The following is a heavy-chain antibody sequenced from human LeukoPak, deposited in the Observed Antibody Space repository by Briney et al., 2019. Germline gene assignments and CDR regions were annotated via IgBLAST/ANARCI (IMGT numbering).Heavy chain of an antibody. D-gene: IGHD2-15*01. V-gene: IGHV1-2*02. CDR1: GYTFTGYY. CDR3: ARLQGYCSGGSCYPTRDFDY. CDR2: INPNSGGT. Sequence: ASVKVSCKASGYTFTGYYMHWVRQAPGQGLEWMGWINPNSGGTNYAQKFQGRVTMTRDTSISTAYMELSRLRSDDTAVYYCARLQGYCSGGSCYPTRDFDYWGQGTLVTVSS. J-gene: IGHJ4*02.